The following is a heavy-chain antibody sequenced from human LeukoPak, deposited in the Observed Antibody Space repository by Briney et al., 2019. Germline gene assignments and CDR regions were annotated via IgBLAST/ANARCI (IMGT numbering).Heavy chain of an antibody. V-gene: IGHV3-7*01. J-gene: IGHJ4*02. D-gene: IGHD3-22*01. CDR1: GLTFSKYW. CDR3: AKVPYYYDSSGYLDY. Sequence: GGSLRLSCAASGLTFSKYWLTWVRQAPGKGLEWVANINQDGSESNYVDSVKGRFTISRDNSKNTLYLQMNSLRAEDTAVYYCAKVPYYYDSSGYLDYWGQGTLVTVSS. CDR2: INQDGSES.